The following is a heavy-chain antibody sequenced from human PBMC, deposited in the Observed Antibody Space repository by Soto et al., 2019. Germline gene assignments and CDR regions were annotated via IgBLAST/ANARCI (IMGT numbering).Heavy chain of an antibody. D-gene: IGHD3-3*01. V-gene: IGHV4-4*02. Sequence: SETLSLTCAVSGGSISSSNWWSWVRQPPGKGLEWIGEIYHSGSTNYNPSLKSRVTISVDKSKNQFSLKLISVTAADTAVYYCARAGERYDFLSGSQTVSGLDYWGQGTLVTVSS. J-gene: IGHJ4*02. CDR2: IYHSGST. CDR1: GGSISSSNW. CDR3: ARAGERYDFLSGSQTVSGLDY.